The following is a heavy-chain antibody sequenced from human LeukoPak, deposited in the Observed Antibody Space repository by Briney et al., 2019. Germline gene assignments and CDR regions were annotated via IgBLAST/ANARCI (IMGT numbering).Heavy chain of an antibody. Sequence: SETLSLTCTVSGGSINSYYWSWIRQPPGKGLECIGYIYYSGSTNYNPSLKSRVTISVDTSKNQFSLKLSSVTAADTAVYYCASIFYRYSGFYAHHWGQGTLVTVSS. CDR1: GGSINSYY. CDR3: ASIFYRYSGFYAHH. J-gene: IGHJ1*01. CDR2: IYYSGST. D-gene: IGHD1-26*01. V-gene: IGHV4-59*01.